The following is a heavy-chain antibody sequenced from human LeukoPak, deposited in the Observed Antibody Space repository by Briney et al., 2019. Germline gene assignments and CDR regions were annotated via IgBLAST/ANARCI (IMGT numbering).Heavy chain of an antibody. CDR1: GFTFSSYS. CDR2: ISSASGSI. CDR3: ARLPAYCSSTSCYYDY. Sequence: GGSLRLSCAASGFTFSSYSMNWVRQAPGKGLEWVSYISSASGSIYYADSVKGRFTISRDNAKNSLFLQMNSLRAEDTAVYYCARLPAYCSSTSCYYDYWVQGTLVTVSS. V-gene: IGHV3-48*04. J-gene: IGHJ4*02. D-gene: IGHD2-2*01.